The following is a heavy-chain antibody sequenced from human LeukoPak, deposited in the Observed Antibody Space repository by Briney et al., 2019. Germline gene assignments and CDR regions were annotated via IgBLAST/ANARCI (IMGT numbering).Heavy chain of an antibody. CDR3: AREYYDSSGYYMNSWRRFDY. J-gene: IGHJ4*02. V-gene: IGHV4-59*12. Sequence: PSETLSLTCTVSGGSISSYYWSWIRQPPGKGLEWIGYIYYSGSTNYNPSLKSRVTISVKTSKNQFSLQLNSVTPEDTAVYYCAREYYDSSGYYMNSWRRFDYWGQGTLVTVSS. CDR1: GGSISSYY. D-gene: IGHD3-22*01. CDR2: IYYSGST.